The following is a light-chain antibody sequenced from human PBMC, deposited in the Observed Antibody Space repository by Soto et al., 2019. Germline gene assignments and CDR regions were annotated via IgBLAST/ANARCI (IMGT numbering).Light chain of an antibody. Sequence: IQMTQSPSTLSASVGDRVTITCQASQTISTLLAWYQHKPGKAPNLLIYDASSLESGVPSRFSGIGSGTEFTLAISSLQPDDSATYYCQQYSSFVTFGQGTKLEI. J-gene: IGKJ2*01. CDR2: DAS. CDR3: QQYSSFVT. CDR1: QTISTL. V-gene: IGKV1-5*01.